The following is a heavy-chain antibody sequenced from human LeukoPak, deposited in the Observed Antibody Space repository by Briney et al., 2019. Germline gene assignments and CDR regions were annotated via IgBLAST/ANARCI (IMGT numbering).Heavy chain of an antibody. Sequence: GRSLRLSCAASGFTFSSYGMHWVRQAPGKGLEWVAVISYDGSNKYYADSVKGRFTISRDNSKNTLYLQMNSLRAEDTAVYYCAKDGGAPAANGGFDPWGRGPLVTVSS. V-gene: IGHV3-30*18. CDR2: ISYDGSNK. CDR1: GFTFSSYG. J-gene: IGHJ5*02. CDR3: AKDGGAPAANGGFDP. D-gene: IGHD2-2*01.